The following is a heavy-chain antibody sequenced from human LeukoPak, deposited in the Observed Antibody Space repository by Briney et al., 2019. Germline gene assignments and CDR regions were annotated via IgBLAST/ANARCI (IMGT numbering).Heavy chain of an antibody. J-gene: IGHJ3*02. CDR2: ISGSGGST. D-gene: IGHD1-26*01. V-gene: IGHV3-23*01. Sequence: GGSLRLSCAASGFTFSSYAMGWVRQAPGKGLEWVSAISGSGGSTYYADSVKGRFTISRDNSKNTLYLQMNSLRAEDTAVYYCAKVYGSFIVEDAFDIWGQGTMVTVSS. CDR1: GFTFSSYA. CDR3: AKVYGSFIVEDAFDI.